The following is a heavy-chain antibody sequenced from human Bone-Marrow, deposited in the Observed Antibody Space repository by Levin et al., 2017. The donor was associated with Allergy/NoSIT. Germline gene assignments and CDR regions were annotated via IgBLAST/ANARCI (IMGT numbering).Heavy chain of an antibody. CDR3: ARDRYSAVAGIDWTHPLDY. J-gene: IGHJ4*02. Sequence: STSLSCAASGFTFTDFGIHWVRQAHGHLFDVFSFLFSSFLPPSSPSSFKGRFTISRDNSKNTLYLQMDSLRAEDTAVYYCARDRYSAVAGIDWTHPLDYWGQGTLVTVSS. CDR2: LFSSFLPP. CDR1: GFTFTDFG. V-gene: IGHV3-33*01. D-gene: IGHD6-19*01.